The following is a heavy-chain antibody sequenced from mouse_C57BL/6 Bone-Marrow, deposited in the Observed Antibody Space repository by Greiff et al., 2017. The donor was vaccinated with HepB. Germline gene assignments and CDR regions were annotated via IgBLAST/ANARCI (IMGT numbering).Heavy chain of an antibody. CDR3: TRFIYYYGSSYRDYFDY. V-gene: IGHV1-5*01. D-gene: IGHD1-1*01. CDR1: GYTFTSYW. J-gene: IGHJ2*01. CDR2: IYPGNSDT. Sequence: EVQLQQSGTVLARPGASVKMSCKPSGYTFTSYWMHWVKQRPGQGLEWIGAIYPGNSDTSYNQKFKGKAKLTAVTSASTAYMELSSLTNEDSAVYYCTRFIYYYGSSYRDYFDYWGQGTTLTVSS.